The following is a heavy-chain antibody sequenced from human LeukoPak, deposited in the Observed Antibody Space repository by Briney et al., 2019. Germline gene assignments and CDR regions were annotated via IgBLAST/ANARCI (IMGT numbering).Heavy chain of an antibody. Sequence: PSETLSLTCAVYGGSFSVYYWSWIRQPPGKGLEWIAYISDIGSINYNPSLKSRVTISLDTSKNQFSLKLSSVTAADTAVYYCAGHHPRNTVDFWGQGTLVTVSS. V-gene: IGHV4-59*08. CDR3: AGHHPRNTVDF. CDR2: ISDIGSI. CDR1: GGSFSVYY. J-gene: IGHJ4*02. D-gene: IGHD2/OR15-2a*01.